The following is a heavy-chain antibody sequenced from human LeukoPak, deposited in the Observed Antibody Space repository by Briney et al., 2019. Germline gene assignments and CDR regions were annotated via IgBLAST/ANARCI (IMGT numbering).Heavy chain of an antibody. Sequence: GGSLRLSCVASGFTFSNYWMHWVRQSPGKGLVWVSRINTDGRSTSYADSVKGRFTISRDSSKNTLYLQMNSLRAGDTAVYYCAKVGMEATYYYDSRSYFDFWGQGTLVTVSS. D-gene: IGHD3-22*01. CDR3: AKVGMEATYYYDSRSYFDF. J-gene: IGHJ4*02. CDR2: INTDGRST. V-gene: IGHV3-74*01. CDR1: GFTFSNYW.